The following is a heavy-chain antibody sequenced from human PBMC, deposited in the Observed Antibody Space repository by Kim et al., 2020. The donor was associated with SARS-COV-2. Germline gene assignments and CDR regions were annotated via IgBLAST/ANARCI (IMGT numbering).Heavy chain of an antibody. CDR3: ARAPRRIITIFGVVTHFDY. CDR1: GGSISRYDYY. J-gene: IGHJ4*02. Sequence: SETLSLTCTVSGGSISRYDYYWSWIRQHTGMDRVGIGYINDSGSSYYTPSLKSRVTISVDTTKNQFSLKLSSVAAADTAVYYCARAPRRIITIFGVVTHFDYWGQGTLVTVSS. D-gene: IGHD3-3*01. CDR2: INDSGSS. V-gene: IGHV4-31*03.